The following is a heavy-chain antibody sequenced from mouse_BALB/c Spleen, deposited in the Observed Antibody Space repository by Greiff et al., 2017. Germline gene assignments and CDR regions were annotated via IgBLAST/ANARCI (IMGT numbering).Heavy chain of an antibody. V-gene: IGHV3-2*02. CDR2: ISYSGST. Sequence: EVKLMESGPGLVKPSQSLSLTCTVTGYSIPSDYAWNWIRQFPGNKLEWMGYISYSGSTSYNPSLKSRISITRDTSKNQFFLQLNSVTTEDTATYYCAIYDDDGRFAYWGQGTLVTVSA. CDR1: GYSIPSDYA. D-gene: IGHD2-4*01. CDR3: AIYDDDGRFAY. J-gene: IGHJ3*01.